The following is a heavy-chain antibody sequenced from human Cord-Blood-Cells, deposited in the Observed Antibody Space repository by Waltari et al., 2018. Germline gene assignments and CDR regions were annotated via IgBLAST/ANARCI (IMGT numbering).Heavy chain of an antibody. Sequence: EVQLVESGGGLVKPGGSLRLSCAASGFTFSSYSMNWVRQAPGKGLEWVSAISSSSSYIYYADSVKGRFTISRDNAKNSLYLQMNSLRAEDTAVYYWARVPGCSYYFDYWCQGTLVTVSS. V-gene: IGHV3-21*01. D-gene: IGHD3-10*02. CDR3: ARVPGCSYYFDY. CDR1: GFTFSSYS. CDR2: ISSSSSYI. J-gene: IGHJ4*02.